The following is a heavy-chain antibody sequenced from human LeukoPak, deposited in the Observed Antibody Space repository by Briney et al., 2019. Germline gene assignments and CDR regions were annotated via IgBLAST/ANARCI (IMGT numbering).Heavy chain of an antibody. V-gene: IGHV4-39*01. CDR3: VVVAAALNWFDP. D-gene: IGHD6-13*01. Sequence: PSETLSLTCTVSGGSISSSNYYWGWIRQPPGKGLVWIGTIYYTGSTYYNPSLKSRVTISVDTSKDQFSLKLSSVTAADTAVYYCVVVAAALNWFDPWGQGTLVTDSS. J-gene: IGHJ5*02. CDR2: IYYTGST. CDR1: GGSISSSNYY.